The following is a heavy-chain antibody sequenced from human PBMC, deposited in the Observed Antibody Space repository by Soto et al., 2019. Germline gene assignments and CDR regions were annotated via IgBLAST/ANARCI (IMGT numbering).Heavy chain of an antibody. J-gene: IGHJ6*02. D-gene: IGHD2-15*01. CDR2: INAGNGNT. Sequence: ASVKVSCKASGYTFTSYAMHWVRQAPGQRLEWMGWINAGNGNTKYSQKFQGRVTITRDTSASTAYMELSSLRSEDTAVYYCAGEHLYCSGGRCYDYYGMDVWGQGTTVTVSS. CDR3: AGEHLYCSGGRCYDYYGMDV. CDR1: GYTFTSYA. V-gene: IGHV1-3*01.